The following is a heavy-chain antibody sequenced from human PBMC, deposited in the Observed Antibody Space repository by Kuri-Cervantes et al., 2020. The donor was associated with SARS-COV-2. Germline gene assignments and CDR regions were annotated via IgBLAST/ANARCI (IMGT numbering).Heavy chain of an antibody. J-gene: IGHJ4*02. CDR2: VNHRGST. Sequence: SQTLSLTCAFYGESFSGYYWNWIRQTPGKGLEWIGEVNHRGSTYYNPSLKSRVTISVDTSKNQFSLKLSSVTAADTAVYYCARLRSGWYNYFDYWGQGTLVTVSS. D-gene: IGHD6-19*01. CDR3: ARLRSGWYNYFDY. V-gene: IGHV4-34*01. CDR1: GESFSGYY.